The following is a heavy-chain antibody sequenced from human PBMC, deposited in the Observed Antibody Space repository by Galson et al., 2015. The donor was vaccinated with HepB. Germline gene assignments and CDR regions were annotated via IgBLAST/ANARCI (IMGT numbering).Heavy chain of an antibody. J-gene: IGHJ5*02. CDR3: AGDRARRGWFYP. V-gene: IGHV4-59*11. Sequence: ETLSLTCSVSGTSIGSHYWTWIRQPPGKGLEWIGYIDNTGGTYYNPSLRSRVTMSLHSSKNQFSLQLTSMSAADTAIYYCAGDRARRGWFYPWGQGTLVTVSS. CDR1: GTSIGSHY. CDR2: IDNTGGT.